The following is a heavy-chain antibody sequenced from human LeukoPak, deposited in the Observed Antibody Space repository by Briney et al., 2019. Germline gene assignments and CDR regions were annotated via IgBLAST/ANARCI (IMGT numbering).Heavy chain of an antibody. J-gene: IGHJ4*02. CDR1: GFTFSSYS. V-gene: IGHV3-21*01. CDR3: ARAYNYDILNNPLGY. Sequence: PGGSLRLSCAASGFTFSSYSMNWVRQAPGKGLEWVSSISSSSSYIYYADSVKGRFIISRDNAKNSLYLQMNSLRAEDTAVYYCARAYNYDILNNPLGYWGQGTLVTVSP. D-gene: IGHD3-9*01. CDR2: ISSSSSYI.